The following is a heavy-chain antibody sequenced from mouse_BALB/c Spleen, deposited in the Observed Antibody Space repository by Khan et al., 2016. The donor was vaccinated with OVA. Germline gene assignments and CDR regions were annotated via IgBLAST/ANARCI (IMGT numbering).Heavy chain of an antibody. CDR2: INPTSGYT. J-gene: IGHJ2*01. V-gene: IGHV1-7*01. Sequence: VQLQQSGAERAKPGASVKMSCKASGYTFTTYWMHWVKQRPGQGLEWIGYINPTSGYTDYNEKFKDRATLSADKSSSTAYMQLSSLTFEDSAVYYCTRDRIDYWGQGTTLTVSS. CDR3: TRDRIDY. CDR1: GYTFTTYW.